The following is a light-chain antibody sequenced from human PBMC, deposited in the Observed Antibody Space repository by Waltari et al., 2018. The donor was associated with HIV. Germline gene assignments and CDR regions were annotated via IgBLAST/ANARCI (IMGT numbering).Light chain of an antibody. V-gene: IGKV3-20*01. J-gene: IGKJ2*01. CDR2: GAS. CDR1: QSISSNY. Sequence: EIVLTQSPGTLSLSPGERVTLSCRPSQSISSNYLAWHQQKPGQAPRLLIIGASTRATGVPDRFSGSGSGTDFTLTISGLEPEDFAVYYCQQYGHSPPYTFGQGTKLEIK. CDR3: QQYGHSPPYT.